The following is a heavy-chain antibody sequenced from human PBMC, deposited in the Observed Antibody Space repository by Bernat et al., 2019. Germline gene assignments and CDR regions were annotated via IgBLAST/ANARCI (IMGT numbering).Heavy chain of an antibody. D-gene: IGHD6-19*01. Sequence: QVQLVESGGGVVQPGRSLRLSCAASGFTFSSYGMHWVRQAPGKGLEWVAVIWYDGSNKYYADSVKGRFTISRDNSKNTLYLQMNSLRAEDTAVYYCVRSREVAGTRGYYYYYGMDVWGQGTTVTVSS. V-gene: IGHV3-33*01. CDR1: GFTFSSYG. J-gene: IGHJ6*02. CDR3: VRSREVAGTRGYYYYYGMDV. CDR2: IWYDGSNK.